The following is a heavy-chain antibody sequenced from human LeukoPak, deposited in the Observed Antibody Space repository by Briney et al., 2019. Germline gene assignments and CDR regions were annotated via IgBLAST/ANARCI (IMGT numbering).Heavy chain of an antibody. J-gene: IGHJ6*02. V-gene: IGHV1-69*04. CDR3: ARARIYYCYGMDV. CDR2: IIPILGIA. Sequence: ASVKVSCKASGGTFSSYAISWVRQAPGQGLEWMGRIIPILGIANYAQKFQGRVTMTRDTSTSTVYMELSSLRSEDTAVYYCARARIYYCYGMDVWGQGTTVTVSS. CDR1: GGTFSSYA.